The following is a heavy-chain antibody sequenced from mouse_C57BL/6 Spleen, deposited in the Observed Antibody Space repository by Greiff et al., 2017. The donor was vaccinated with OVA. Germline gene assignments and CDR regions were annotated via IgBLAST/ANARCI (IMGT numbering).Heavy chain of an antibody. Sequence: QVQLKQSGAELVRPGTSVKVSCTASGYAFTNYLIEWVKQRPGQGLEWIGVINPGSGGTNYTEKFKGKATLTADKSSSTAYMHLSSLTSEDAAVYFCARGGFDYWGQGTTLTVSS. J-gene: IGHJ2*01. CDR1: GYAFTNYL. V-gene: IGHV1-54*01. CDR3: ARGGFDY. CDR2: INPGSGGT.